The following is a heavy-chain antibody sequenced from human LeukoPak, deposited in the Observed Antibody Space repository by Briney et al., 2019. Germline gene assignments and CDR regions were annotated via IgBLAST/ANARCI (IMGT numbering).Heavy chain of an antibody. J-gene: IGHJ4*02. D-gene: IGHD3-22*01. V-gene: IGHV4-59*08. CDR2: IYYSGST. CDR3: ASSLNAYYYDSSGFDY. Sequence: SVTLSLTCTVSGGSISSYYWSWIRQPPGKGLEWIGYIYYSGSTNYNPSLKSRVTISVDTSKNQFSLKLSSVTAADTAVYYCASSLNAYYYDSSGFDYWGQGTLVTVSS. CDR1: GGSISSYY.